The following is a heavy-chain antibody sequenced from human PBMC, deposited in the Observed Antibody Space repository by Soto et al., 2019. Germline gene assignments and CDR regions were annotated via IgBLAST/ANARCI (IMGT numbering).Heavy chain of an antibody. CDR1: GGSISSSSYY. J-gene: IGHJ4*02. Sequence: SETLSLTCTVSGGSISSSSYYWGWIRQPPGKGLEWIGSIYYSGSTYYNPSLKSRVTISVDTSKNQFSLKLSSVTAADTAVYYCARGPHFWSGYGPYYFDYWGQGTLVTVSS. CDR3: ARGPHFWSGYGPYYFDY. D-gene: IGHD3-3*02. V-gene: IGHV4-39*01. CDR2: IYYSGST.